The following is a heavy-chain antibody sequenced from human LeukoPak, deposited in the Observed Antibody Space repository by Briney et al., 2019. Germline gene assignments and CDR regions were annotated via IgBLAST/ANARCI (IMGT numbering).Heavy chain of an antibody. Sequence: GGSLRLSCSASGFTFSSNAMHWVGQAPGKRLEYVSTITSDGIHTYYADSVKGRFTISRDNSKNTLYLQMSSLRAEDTAIYYCVKGFYISDYWGQGNLVTVSS. D-gene: IGHD2/OR15-2a*01. V-gene: IGHV3-64D*06. J-gene: IGHJ4*02. CDR1: GFTFSSNA. CDR3: VKGFYISDY. CDR2: ITSDGIHT.